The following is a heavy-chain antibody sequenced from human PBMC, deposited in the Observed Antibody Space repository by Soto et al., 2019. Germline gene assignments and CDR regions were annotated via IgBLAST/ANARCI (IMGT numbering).Heavy chain of an antibody. CDR2: ISKGGGTT. J-gene: IGHJ4*02. Sequence: EVQLLESGGGLIQPGGSLRLSCAASGFAFSRSAMAWVRQAPEKGLEWVSSISKGGGTTFYAGSVEGRFTISRDNSKNTLYLQMNSVRADDTAVYYCAKGGYRHAYDWGRGTLVTVSS. CDR3: AKGGYRHAYD. V-gene: IGHV3-23*01. D-gene: IGHD3-16*01. CDR1: GFAFSRSA.